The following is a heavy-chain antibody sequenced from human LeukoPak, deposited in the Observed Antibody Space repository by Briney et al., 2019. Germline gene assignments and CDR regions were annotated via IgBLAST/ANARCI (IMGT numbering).Heavy chain of an antibody. CDR3: ASYYDFWSGCYTYYFDY. V-gene: IGHV3-30*02. D-gene: IGHD3-3*01. J-gene: IGHJ4*02. Sequence: GGSLRLSCAASGFTFSSYGMHWVRQAPGKGLEWVAFIRYDGSNKYYADSVKGRFTISRDNSKNTLYLQMNSLRAEDTAVYYCASYYDFWSGCYTYYFDYWGQGTLVTVSS. CDR2: IRYDGSNK. CDR1: GFTFSSYG.